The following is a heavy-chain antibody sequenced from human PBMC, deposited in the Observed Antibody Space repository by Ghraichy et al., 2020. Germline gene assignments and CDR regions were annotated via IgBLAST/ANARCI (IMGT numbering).Heavy chain of an antibody. V-gene: IGHV4-59*01. D-gene: IGHD2-15*01. Sequence: SETLSLTCTVSGGSISSYYWSWIRQPPGKGLEWIGYIYYSGSTNYNPSLKSRVTISVDTSKNQFSLKLSSVTAADTAVYYCAREKDCSGGSCYSSPFDYWGQGTLVTVSS. CDR1: GGSISSYY. CDR3: AREKDCSGGSCYSSPFDY. J-gene: IGHJ4*02. CDR2: IYYSGST.